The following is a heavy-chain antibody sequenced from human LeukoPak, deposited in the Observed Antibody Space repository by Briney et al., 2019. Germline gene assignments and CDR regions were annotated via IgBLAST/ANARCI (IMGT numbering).Heavy chain of an antibody. CDR3: ARDPPHYDILTGYSTGGAFDI. CDR1: GCSISSGYY. V-gene: IGHV4-38-2*02. J-gene: IGHJ3*02. CDR2: IYHSGST. D-gene: IGHD3-9*01. Sequence: SETLSLTCAVSGCSISSGYYWGWIRQPPGKGLEWIGSIYHSGSTYYNPSLKSRVTISVDTSKNQFSLKLSSVTAADTAVYYCARDPPHYDILTGYSTGGAFDIWGQGTMVTVSS.